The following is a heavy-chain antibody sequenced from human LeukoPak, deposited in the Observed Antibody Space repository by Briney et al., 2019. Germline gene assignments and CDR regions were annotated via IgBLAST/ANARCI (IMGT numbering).Heavy chain of an antibody. CDR3: ARSGTVRGAPQD. Sequence: GESLQISCQGSGYRFTSYWIGWVRQLPGKGLEWMGIIYPGDSDTRYSPSFQGQVTISADKSISTAYLQWSSLKASDTAMYYCARSGTVRGAPQDWGQGTLVTVSS. J-gene: IGHJ4*02. CDR1: GYRFTSYW. D-gene: IGHD3-10*01. CDR2: IYPGDSDT. V-gene: IGHV5-51*01.